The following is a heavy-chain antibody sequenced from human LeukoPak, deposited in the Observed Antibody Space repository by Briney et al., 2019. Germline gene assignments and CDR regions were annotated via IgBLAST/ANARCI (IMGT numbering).Heavy chain of an antibody. CDR2: IAFDDTDR. Sequence: PGGSLRLSCAASGFIFGDYAMHWVRQAPGKGLEWVAAIAFDDTDRYYIDSVKGRFTISRDNAENSLYLQMNSPRAEDTAVYYCARDYYGDYVGASYWGQGTLVTVSS. J-gene: IGHJ4*02. V-gene: IGHV3-30*04. CDR3: ARDYYGDYVGASY. D-gene: IGHD4-17*01. CDR1: GFIFGDYA.